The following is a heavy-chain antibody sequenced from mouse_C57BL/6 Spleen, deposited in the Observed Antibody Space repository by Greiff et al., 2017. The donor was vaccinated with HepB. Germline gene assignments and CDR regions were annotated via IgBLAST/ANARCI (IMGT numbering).Heavy chain of an antibody. D-gene: IGHD1-1*01. Sequence: DVKLVESGGGLVKPGGSLKLSCAASGFTFSSYAMSWVRQTPEKRLEWVATISDGGSYTYYPDNVKGRFTISRDNAKNNLYLQMSHLKSEDTAMYYCARGDYFRLDYWGQGTTLTVSS. CDR3: ARGDYFRLDY. CDR1: GFTFSSYA. V-gene: IGHV5-4*03. J-gene: IGHJ2*01. CDR2: ISDGGSYT.